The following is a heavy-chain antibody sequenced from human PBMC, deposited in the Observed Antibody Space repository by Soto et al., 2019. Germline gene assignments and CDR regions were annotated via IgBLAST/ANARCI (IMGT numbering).Heavy chain of an antibody. CDR3: ARERGYSYGYHSGYFDY. J-gene: IGHJ4*02. D-gene: IGHD5-18*01. CDR2: IIPIFGTA. V-gene: IGHV1-69*13. Sequence: SVKVSCKASGGTFSSYAISWVRQAPGQGLEWMGGIIPIFGTANYAQKFQGRVTITADESTSTAYMELSSLRSEDTAVYYCARERGYSYGYHSGYFDYWGQGTLVTVSS. CDR1: GGTFSSYA.